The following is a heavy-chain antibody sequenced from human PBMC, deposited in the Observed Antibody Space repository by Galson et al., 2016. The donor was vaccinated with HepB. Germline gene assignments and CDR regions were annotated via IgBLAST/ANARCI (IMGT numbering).Heavy chain of an antibody. D-gene: IGHD3-3*01. V-gene: IGHV1-8*01. CDR3: ARPGEDIIPDDVFVS. CDR1: GYTFTDYD. J-gene: IGHJ4*02. CDR2: MNPNSGNA. Sequence: SVKVSCKASGYTFTDYDIHWVRQAPGQGLEWVGWMNPNSGNAGFARKFQGRVTMTRDTAINTAYMELNSLRSEDTAVYYCARPGEDIIPDDVFVSWGQGTRVAVSS.